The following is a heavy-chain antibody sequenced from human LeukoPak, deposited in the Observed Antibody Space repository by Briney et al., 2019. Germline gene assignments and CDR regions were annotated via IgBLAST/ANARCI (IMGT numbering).Heavy chain of an antibody. CDR2: IYYSGST. CDR1: GGSISRSGYY. CDR3: ARRMGRRFGERYYYYHYMDV. V-gene: IGHV4-39*01. D-gene: IGHD3-10*01. Sequence: SETLSLTCTVSGGSISRSGYYWGWIRQPPGKGLEWIGSIYYSGSTYYNPSLKSRVTISVDTSKNQFSLKLSSVTAADTAVYYCARRMGRRFGERYYYYHYMDVWGKGTTVTISS. J-gene: IGHJ6*03.